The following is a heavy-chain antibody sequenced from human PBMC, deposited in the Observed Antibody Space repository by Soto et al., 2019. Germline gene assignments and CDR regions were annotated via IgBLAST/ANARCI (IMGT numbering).Heavy chain of an antibody. CDR3: ARCPHDFWSGYPYYYYYYMDV. J-gene: IGHJ6*03. D-gene: IGHD3-3*01. CDR2: INPSGGST. CDR1: GYTFTSYY. V-gene: IGHV1-46*03. Sequence: ASVKVSCKASGYTFTSYYMHWVRQAPGQGLEWMGIINPSGGSTSYAQKFQGRVTMTGDTSTSTVYMELSSLRSEDTAVYYCARCPHDFWSGYPYYYYYYMDVWGKGTTVTVSS.